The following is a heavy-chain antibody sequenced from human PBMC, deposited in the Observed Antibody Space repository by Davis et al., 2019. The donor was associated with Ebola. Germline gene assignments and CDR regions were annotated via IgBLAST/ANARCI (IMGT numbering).Heavy chain of an antibody. V-gene: IGHV4-59*01. D-gene: IGHD3-10*01. CDR3: ARDLWGYYGSGSYPYYYYGMDV. J-gene: IGHJ6*04. CDR2: IYYSGST. CDR1: GGSISSYY. Sequence: PGGSLRLSCTVSGGSISSYYWSWIRQPPGKGLEWIGYIYYSGSTNYNPSLKSRVTISVDTSKNQFSLKLSSVTAADTAVYYCARDLWGYYGSGSYPYYYYGMDVWGKGTTVTVSS.